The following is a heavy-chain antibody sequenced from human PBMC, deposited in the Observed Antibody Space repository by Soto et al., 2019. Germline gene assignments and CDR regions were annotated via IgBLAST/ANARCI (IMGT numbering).Heavy chain of an antibody. J-gene: IGHJ4*02. CDR2: VSHDGRNT. CDR1: GFTFSDYA. V-gene: IGHV3-30*18. Sequence: VQLVESGGGVVQPGRSLRLSCAASGFTFSDYAMHWVRQAPGKGLEWVAVVSHDGRNTDYADSVKGRFNISRDSSKNTVSLEMTRLRAEDTAVYYFAKGGRQWLVTSAFNYWGQGALVTVSS. D-gene: IGHD6-19*01. CDR3: AKGGRQWLVTSAFNY.